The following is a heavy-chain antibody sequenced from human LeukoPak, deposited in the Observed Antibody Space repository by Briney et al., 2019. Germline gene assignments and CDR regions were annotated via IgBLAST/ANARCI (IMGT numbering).Heavy chain of an antibody. V-gene: IGHV4-59*01. CDR3: GGGGTYSQFDY. D-gene: IGHD1-26*01. Sequence: SETLSLTCAVSGGSIRSYYWNWVRQPPGKGLEWIGYMYYSGSTNYNPSLKSRVTISGDTSNNQFSLKLNSVTAADTAVYYCGGGGTYSQFDYWGQGTLVTVCS. CDR1: GGSIRSYY. J-gene: IGHJ4*02. CDR2: MYYSGST.